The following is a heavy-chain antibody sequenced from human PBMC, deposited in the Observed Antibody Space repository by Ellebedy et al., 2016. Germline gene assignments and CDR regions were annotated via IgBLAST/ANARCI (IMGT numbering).Heavy chain of an antibody. CDR2: INHSGST. D-gene: IGHD6-13*01. Sequence: SETLSLTXAVYGGSFSGYYWSWIRQPPGKGLEWIGEINHSGSTNYNPSLKSRVTISVDTSKNQFSLKLSSVTAADTAVYYCARGGYSIRSDWDRWFDPWGQGTLVTVSS. CDR3: ARGGYSIRSDWDRWFDP. V-gene: IGHV4-34*01. CDR1: GGSFSGYY. J-gene: IGHJ5*02.